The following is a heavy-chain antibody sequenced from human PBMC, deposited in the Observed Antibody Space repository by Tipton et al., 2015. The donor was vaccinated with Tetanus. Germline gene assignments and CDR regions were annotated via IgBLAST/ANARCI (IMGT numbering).Heavy chain of an antibody. CDR3: VRSHVFRLTLFGEEIPRSGRFDP. J-gene: IGHJ5*02. D-gene: IGHD3-3*01. V-gene: IGHV4-59*07. CDR2: LYYNGDT. CDR1: GVSINNYY. Sequence: TLSLTCSVSGVSINNYYWNWIRQSPGKGLEWLADLYYNGDTDYNPSLRGRATISLDKAKNHFSLRLRSVTAADTALYYCVRSHVFRLTLFGEEIPRSGRFDPWGQGTLVTVSS.